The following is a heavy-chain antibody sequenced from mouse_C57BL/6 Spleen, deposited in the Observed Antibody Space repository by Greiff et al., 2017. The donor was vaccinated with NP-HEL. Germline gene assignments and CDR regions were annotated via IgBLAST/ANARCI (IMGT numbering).Heavy chain of an antibody. CDR3: TRELSHYYGSSYGGYFDY. J-gene: IGHJ2*01. D-gene: IGHD1-1*01. Sequence: DVHLVDSGEGLVKPGGSLKLSCAASGFTFSSYAMSWVRQTPEKRLEWVAYISSGGDYIYYADTVKGRFTISRDNARNTLYLQMSSLKSEDTAMYYCTRELSHYYGSSYGGYFDYWGQGTTLTVSS. CDR2: ISSGGDYI. V-gene: IGHV5-9-1*02. CDR1: GFTFSSYA.